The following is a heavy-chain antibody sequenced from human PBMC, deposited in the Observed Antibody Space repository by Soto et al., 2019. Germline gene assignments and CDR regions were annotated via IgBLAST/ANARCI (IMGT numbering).Heavy chain of an antibody. D-gene: IGHD2-21*01. CDR2: IYYRGST. CDR1: VVSISSTDHF. V-gene: IGHV4-31*03. J-gene: IGHJ4*03. CDR3: ARVGRIGVIGENPGFDF. Sequence: SETLSLTCSVSVVSISSTDHFCGWIRHQPWKGLEWIGHIYYRGSTYYNPSLKSRLSTSVDTSKNQFSLKLSSVTDADSAVYYCARVGRIGVIGENPGFDFWGQGTLVNVSS.